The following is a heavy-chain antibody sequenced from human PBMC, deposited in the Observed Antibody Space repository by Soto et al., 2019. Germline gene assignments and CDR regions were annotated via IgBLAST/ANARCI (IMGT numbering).Heavy chain of an antibody. Sequence: QVQLVESGGGVVQPGRSLRLSCAASGFTFSSYGMHWVRQAPGKGLEWVAVIWYDGSNENYADSVKGRFTISRDNSKNTLYLQMNSLIAEDTALYYCATDRRGSAWYDYFDYWGQGTLVTVSS. CDR1: GFTFSSYG. CDR2: IWYDGSNE. CDR3: ATDRRGSAWYDYFDY. V-gene: IGHV3-33*01. D-gene: IGHD6-19*01. J-gene: IGHJ4*02.